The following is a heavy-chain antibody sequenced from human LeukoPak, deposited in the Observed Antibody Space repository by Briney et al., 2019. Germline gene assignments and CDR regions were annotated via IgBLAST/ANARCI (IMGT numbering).Heavy chain of an antibody. D-gene: IGHD5-12*01. CDR3: AKDFRDGYNHPSYYFDS. V-gene: IGHV3-30*18. Sequence: GGSLRLSCAASGFTFSNYGMHRVRQAPGKGLEWVVVISYDGSSEYYADSVQGRFTVARDNSKNTMYLQMDSLRAEDTAVYYCAKDFRDGYNHPSYYFDSWGQGTLVTVSS. CDR2: ISYDGSSE. J-gene: IGHJ4*02. CDR1: GFTFSNYG.